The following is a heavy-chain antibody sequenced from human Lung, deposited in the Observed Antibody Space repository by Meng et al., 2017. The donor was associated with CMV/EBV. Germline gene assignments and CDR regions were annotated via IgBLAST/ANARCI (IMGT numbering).Heavy chain of an antibody. J-gene: IGHJ5*02. CDR1: GGSISSSSYY. CDR2: IYYSGST. V-gene: IGHV4-39*07. CDR3: ARGEGYQLLLSGP. D-gene: IGHD2-2*01. Sequence: GSLRLSCTVSGGSISSSSYYWGWIRQPPGKGLEWIGSIYYSGSTYYNPSLKSRVTISVDTSKNQFSLKLSSVTAADTAVYYCARGEGYQLLLSGPLGQGXLVTVSS.